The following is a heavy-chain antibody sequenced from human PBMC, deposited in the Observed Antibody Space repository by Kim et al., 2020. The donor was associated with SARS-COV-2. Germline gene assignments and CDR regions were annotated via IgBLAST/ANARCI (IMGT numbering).Heavy chain of an antibody. CDR3: AKGATIPLDY. J-gene: IGHJ4*02. Sequence: SIGYADPVKGHFTITKDNTKNSLYLQMNSLRAEDTALYYCAKGATIPLDYWGQGTLVTVSS. V-gene: IGHV3-9*01. D-gene: IGHD3-3*01. CDR2: SI.